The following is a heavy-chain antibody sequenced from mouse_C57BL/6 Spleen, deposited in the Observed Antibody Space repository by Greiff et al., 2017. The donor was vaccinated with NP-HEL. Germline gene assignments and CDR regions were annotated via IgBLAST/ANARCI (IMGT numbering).Heavy chain of an antibody. CDR3: ARSGGYQPRYFDV. V-gene: IGHV2-2*01. J-gene: IGHJ1*03. CDR1: GFSLTSYG. CDR2: IWSGGST. D-gene: IGHD2-14*01. Sequence: VKLMESGPGLVQPSQSLSITCTVSGFSLTSYGVHWVRQSPGKGLEWLGVIWSGGSTDYNAAFISRLSISKDNSKSQVFFKMNSLQADDTAIYYCARSGGYQPRYFDVWGTGTTVTVSS.